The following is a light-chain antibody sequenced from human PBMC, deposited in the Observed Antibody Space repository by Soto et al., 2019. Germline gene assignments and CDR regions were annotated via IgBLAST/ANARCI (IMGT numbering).Light chain of an antibody. CDR2: GNN. J-gene: IGLJ1*01. Sequence: QSVLAQPPSVSGAPGQRVAISCTGSDSNIGAGFDVHWYQQLPGTAPRLLIYGNNKRPSGVPDRFSGSKSATSASLAITGLQAEDEAEYYCQSYDSSLSGLYVFGTGPKVTVL. V-gene: IGLV1-40*01. CDR3: QSYDSSLSGLYV. CDR1: DSNIGAGFD.